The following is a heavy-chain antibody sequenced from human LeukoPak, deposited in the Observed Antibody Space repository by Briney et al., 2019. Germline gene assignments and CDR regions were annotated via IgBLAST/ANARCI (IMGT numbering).Heavy chain of an antibody. Sequence: GGSLRLSCAASGFTFSDHYMDWVRQAPGKGLEWGGRTRNKANSYTTEYAASVKGRFTISRDDSKNSLYLQMNSLKTEDTAVYYCAAIAARPGVDYWGQGTLVTVSS. CDR1: GFTFSDHY. CDR3: AAIAARPGVDY. D-gene: IGHD6-6*01. J-gene: IGHJ4*02. CDR2: TRNKANSYTT. V-gene: IGHV3-72*01.